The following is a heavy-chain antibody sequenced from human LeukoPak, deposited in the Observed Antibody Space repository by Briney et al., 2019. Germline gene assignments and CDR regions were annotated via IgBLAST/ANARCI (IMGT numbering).Heavy chain of an antibody. CDR2: TIPIFGTA. CDR3: ASMREMATITPYYYYGMDV. D-gene: IGHD5-24*01. CDR1: GGTFISYA. Sequence: AVKVSCKASGGTFISYAISWVRQAPGQGLEWMGGTIPIFGTANYAQKFQGRVTITADESTSTAYMELSSLRSEDTAVYYCASMREMATITPYYYYGMDVWGQGTTVTVSS. V-gene: IGHV1-69*01. J-gene: IGHJ6*02.